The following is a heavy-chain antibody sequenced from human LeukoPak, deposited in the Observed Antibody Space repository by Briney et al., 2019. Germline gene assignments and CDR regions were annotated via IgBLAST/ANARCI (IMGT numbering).Heavy chain of an antibody. Sequence: PGGSLRLSCAASGFTFSGHGMHWVRQAPGMGLEWVALILYDGSNEYNADSVQGRFTISRNSSRNTLYLQMNSLRAEDTAVYYCAKDGTGGYYYLDYWGQGTLVTVSS. J-gene: IGHJ4*02. CDR1: GFTFSGHG. D-gene: IGHD3-22*01. V-gene: IGHV3-30*18. CDR3: AKDGTGGYYYLDY. CDR2: ILYDGSNE.